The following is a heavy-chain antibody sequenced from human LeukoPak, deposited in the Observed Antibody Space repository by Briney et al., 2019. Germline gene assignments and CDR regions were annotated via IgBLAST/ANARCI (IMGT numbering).Heavy chain of an antibody. V-gene: IGHV3-30-3*01. CDR2: ISYDGSNK. D-gene: IGHD2-2*01. CDR3: ARVGHCSSTSCSFNYYGMDV. CDR1: GFTFSSYA. Sequence: GRSLRLSCAASGFTFSSYAMHWVRQAPGKGLEWVAVISYDGSNKYYADSVKGRFTISRDDSKNTLYLQMNSLRAEDTAVYYCARVGHCSSTSCSFNYYGMDVWGQGTTVTVSS. J-gene: IGHJ6*02.